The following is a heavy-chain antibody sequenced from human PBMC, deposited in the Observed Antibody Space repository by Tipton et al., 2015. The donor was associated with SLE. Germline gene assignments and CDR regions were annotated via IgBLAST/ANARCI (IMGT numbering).Heavy chain of an antibody. CDR1: GGSISSSSYY. V-gene: IGHV4-39*07. J-gene: IGHJ4*02. CDR3: AREGDDYSNYPYFDY. CDR2: IYYSGST. Sequence: TLSLTCTVSGGSISSSSYYWGWIRQPPGKGLEWIGSIYYSGSTYYNPSLKSRVTISVDTSKNQFSLKLTSVTAADTAVYYCAREGDDYSNYPYFDYWGQGTLVTVSS. D-gene: IGHD4-11*01.